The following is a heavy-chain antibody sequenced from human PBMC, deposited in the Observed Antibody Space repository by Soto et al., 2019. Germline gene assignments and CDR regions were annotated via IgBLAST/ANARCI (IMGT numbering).Heavy chain of an antibody. CDR3: TSKSPTVSPAHAFDI. V-gene: IGHV3-23*01. D-gene: IGHD4-4*01. J-gene: IGHJ3*02. CDR1: GFPFSTYP. CDR2: ISPSGGYT. Sequence: GGSLRLSCAASGFPFSTYPMNWVRQAPGKGLEWLSAISPSGGYTTYTDSVKGRFTNSRDNSKNTVYLQLNSLRAEDTALYYCTSKSPTVSPAHAFDIWGQGTMVTVSS.